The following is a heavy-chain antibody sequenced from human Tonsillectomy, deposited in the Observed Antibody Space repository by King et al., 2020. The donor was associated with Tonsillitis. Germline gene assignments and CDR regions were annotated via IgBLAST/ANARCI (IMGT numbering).Heavy chain of an antibody. CDR1: GFTFDDYT. D-gene: IGHD5-12*01. CDR2: ISWDGGRA. CDR3: ATFLRGYSGYEDSTFDL. V-gene: IGHV3-43*01. Sequence: VKLVESGGVVVQPGGSLRVSCAASGFTFDDYTMHWVRQAPGKGLEWVSLISWDGGRAFYADSVKGRFTISRDNSKNSLYLQMNSLRTEDTALYYCATFLRGYSGYEDSTFDLWGQGTMVTVSS. J-gene: IGHJ3*01.